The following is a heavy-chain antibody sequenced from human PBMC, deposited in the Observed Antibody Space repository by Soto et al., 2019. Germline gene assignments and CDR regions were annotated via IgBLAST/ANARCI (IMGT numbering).Heavy chain of an antibody. CDR3: ARGDFVVIPPANGRIDY. V-gene: IGHV1-46*01. J-gene: IGHJ4*02. D-gene: IGHD2-2*01. CDR2: INPSGGST. Sequence: ASVKVSCKASGYTFSNHYIHWVRQVPGQGLEWMGVINPSGGSTHFAQKFQGRVTMTRVTSTSTVFMEVSSLRSEDTAVYYCARGDFVVIPPANGRIDYWGQGTLVTVSS. CDR1: GYTFSNHY.